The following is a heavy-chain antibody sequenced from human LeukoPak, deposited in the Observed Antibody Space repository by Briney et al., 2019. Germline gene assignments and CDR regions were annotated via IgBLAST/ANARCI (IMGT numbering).Heavy chain of an antibody. J-gene: IGHJ4*02. CDR3: ARGAHYYDSSGYLT. D-gene: IGHD3-22*01. CDR1: GGSFSGYY. V-gene: IGHV4-34*09. Sequence: SETLSLTCAVYGGSFSGYYWSWIRQPPGKGLEWIGEINHSGSTNYNPSLKSRVTISVDTSKNQFSLKLSSVTAADTAVYYCARGAHYYDSSGYLTWGQGTLVTVSS. CDR2: INHSGST.